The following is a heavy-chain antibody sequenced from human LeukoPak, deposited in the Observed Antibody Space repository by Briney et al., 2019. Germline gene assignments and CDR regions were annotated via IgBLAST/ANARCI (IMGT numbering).Heavy chain of an antibody. CDR2: IFYSGST. D-gene: IGHD6-13*01. J-gene: IGHJ4*02. CDR3: ARKHSSSWPYYFDY. CDR1: GDSISSSSHY. Sequence: PSETLSLTCTVSGDSISSSSHYWDWIRQPPGKGLEWIGSIFYSGSTYYNPSLKSRVTILVDTSKNQFSLKLSSVTAADTAVYYCARKHSSSWPYYFDYWGQGTLVTVSS. V-gene: IGHV4-39*07.